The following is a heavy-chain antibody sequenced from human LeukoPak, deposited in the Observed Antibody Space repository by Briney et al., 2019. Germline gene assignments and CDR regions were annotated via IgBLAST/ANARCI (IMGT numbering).Heavy chain of an antibody. J-gene: IGHJ4*02. CDR2: VYPATSDT. V-gene: IGHV5-51*01. CDR3: ARPKTLGGYNYEFEF. Sequence: ESLKISCKGSGYSFPNYWIGWVRQMLGKGLEWIGIVYPATSDTTYSPSFQGQVTISADKSSSTAYLQWSSLKASDTAIYYCARPKTLGGYNYEFEFWGQGTLVTVSS. D-gene: IGHD5-18*01. CDR1: GYSFPNYW.